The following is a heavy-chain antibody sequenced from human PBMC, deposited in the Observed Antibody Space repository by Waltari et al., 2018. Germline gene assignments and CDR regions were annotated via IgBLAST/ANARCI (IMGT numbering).Heavy chain of an antibody. J-gene: IGHJ5*02. V-gene: IGHV4-31*03. D-gene: IGHD2-2*01. CDR2: IYYSGST. CDR1: GGSISSGGYS. CDR3: ARVPEYCSSTTSCYGGGWFDP. Sequence: QVQLQESGPGLVKPSQTLSLTCPVSGGSISSGGYSWSWILQHPGKGLEWVGYIYYSGSTYYNPSLKSRLTISVDTSKNQFSLTLSSVTAADTAIYYCARVPEYCSSTTSCYGGGWFDPWGQGTLVTVSS.